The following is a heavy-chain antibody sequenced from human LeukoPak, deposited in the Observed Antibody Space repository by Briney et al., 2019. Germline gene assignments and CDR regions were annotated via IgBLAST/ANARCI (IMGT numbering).Heavy chain of an antibody. CDR1: GGSISSYY. CDR2: INHSGST. J-gene: IGHJ5*02. Sequence: SETLSLTCTVSGGSISSYYWSWIRQPPGKGLEWIGEINHSGSTNYNPSLKSRVTISVDTSKNQFSLKLSSVTAADTAVYYCARGKAYYDFWSGYLHWFDPWGQGTLVTVSS. V-gene: IGHV4-34*01. D-gene: IGHD3-3*01. CDR3: ARGKAYYDFWSGYLHWFDP.